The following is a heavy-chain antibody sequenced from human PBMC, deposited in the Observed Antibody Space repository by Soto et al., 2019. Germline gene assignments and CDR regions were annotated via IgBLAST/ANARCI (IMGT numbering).Heavy chain of an antibody. Sequence: GGSLRLSCAASGFTFSSYAMHWVRQAPGKGLEWVAVISYDGSNKYYADSVKGRFTISRDNSKNTLYLQMNSLRAEDTAVYYCARDPVYGPSGYDFEAYYWGQGTLVTVSS. V-gene: IGHV3-30-3*01. D-gene: IGHD5-12*01. J-gene: IGHJ4*02. CDR2: ISYDGSNK. CDR3: ARDPVYGPSGYDFEAYY. CDR1: GFTFSSYA.